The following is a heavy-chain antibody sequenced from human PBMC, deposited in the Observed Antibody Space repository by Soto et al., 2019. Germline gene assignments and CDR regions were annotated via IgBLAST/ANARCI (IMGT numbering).Heavy chain of an antibody. CDR2: ISAYNGNT. CDR3: AADCGSFGPIDC. Sequence: ASVKVSCKASGYTFISYGISWVRQAPGQGLEWMGWISAYNGNTNYAQKFQGRVTMSTDTSTSTAYMGLGSLRSEDTAVYYCAADCGSFGPIDCWGQGTLVTVSS. D-gene: IGHD2-21*01. CDR1: GYTFISYG. J-gene: IGHJ4*02. V-gene: IGHV1-18*01.